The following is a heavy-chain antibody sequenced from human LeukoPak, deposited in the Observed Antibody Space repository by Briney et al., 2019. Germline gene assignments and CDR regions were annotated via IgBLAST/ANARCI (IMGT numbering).Heavy chain of an antibody. CDR2: ISSGGSTV. V-gene: IGHV3-48*03. J-gene: IGHJ3*02. CDR3: ARVIIVGATGI. D-gene: IGHD1-26*01. Sequence: RGSLRLSCAASGFTFSSYEMNWVRQAPGKGLEWVSYISSGGSTVYYADSVKGRFTISRDNAKNSLYLQMNSLRAEDTAVYYCARVIIVGATGIWGQGTTVTVSS. CDR1: GFTFSSYE.